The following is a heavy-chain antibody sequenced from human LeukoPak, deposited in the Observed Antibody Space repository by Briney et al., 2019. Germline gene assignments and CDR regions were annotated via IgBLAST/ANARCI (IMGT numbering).Heavy chain of an antibody. CDR1: GASISSGSNY. Sequence: SETLSLTCSVSGASISSGSNYWGWFRQPPGKGLEWIGEFNHNWGTKYNPSLNSRVTISVDTSNNHLSLKLTSVTAADTAVYYCAASIWFGIYPDYWGQGTLVTVSS. D-gene: IGHD3-10*01. CDR3: AASIWFGIYPDY. J-gene: IGHJ4*02. CDR2: FNHNWGT. V-gene: IGHV4-39*07.